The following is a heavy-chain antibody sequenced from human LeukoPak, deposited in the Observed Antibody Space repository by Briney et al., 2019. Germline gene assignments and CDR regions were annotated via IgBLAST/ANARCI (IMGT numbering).Heavy chain of an antibody. Sequence: GGSLRLSCAASGFTFEDYGMSWVRQAPGKGLEWVSGVTWNGGSSSYADSVQGRFTISRDNANNSLYLQMNSLRAEDTALYYCARGFYGSGGYYPYYFDYWGQGTLVTVS. V-gene: IGHV3-20*04. CDR3: ARGFYGSGGYYPYYFDY. J-gene: IGHJ4*02. CDR1: GFTFEDYG. CDR2: VTWNGGSS. D-gene: IGHD3-10*01.